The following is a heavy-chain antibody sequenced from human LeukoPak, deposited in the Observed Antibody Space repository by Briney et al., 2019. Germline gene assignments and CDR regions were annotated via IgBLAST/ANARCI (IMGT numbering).Heavy chain of an antibody. D-gene: IGHD3-16*02. J-gene: IGHJ4*02. V-gene: IGHV3-23*01. Sequence: GGSLRLSCAASGFTFSSYGMSWVRQAPGKGLEWVSAISGSGGSTYYADSVKGRFTISRDNSKNTLYLQMNSLRAEDTAVYYCARVWYDYVWGSYREGDYFDYWGQGTLVTVSS. CDR1: GFTFSSYG. CDR3: ARVWYDYVWGSYREGDYFDY. CDR2: ISGSGGST.